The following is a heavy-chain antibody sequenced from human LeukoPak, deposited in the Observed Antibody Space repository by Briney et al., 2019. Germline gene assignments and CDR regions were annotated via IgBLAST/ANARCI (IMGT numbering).Heavy chain of an antibody. Sequence: GASVKVSCKASGYNFTNYDINWVRQATGQGLEWMGWMNANSGNTGYAQKLQGRVTNTRDTSISTCYMELSSTRPEDTAVYYCARGLSRPRLDKYYYMDVWGKGTTVTVSS. CDR1: GYNFTNYD. V-gene: IGHV1-8*03. J-gene: IGHJ6*03. D-gene: IGHD2/OR15-2a*01. CDR2: MNANSGNT. CDR3: ARGLSRPRLDKYYYMDV.